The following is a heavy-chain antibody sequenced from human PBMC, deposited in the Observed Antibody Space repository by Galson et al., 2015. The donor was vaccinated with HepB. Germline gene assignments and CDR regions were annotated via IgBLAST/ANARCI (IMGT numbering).Heavy chain of an antibody. Sequence: SVKVSCKASGGTFSSYAISWVRQAPGQGLEWMGRIIPILGIANYAQKFQGRVTITADKSTSTAYMELSSLRSEDTAVYYCARKVPYSSGWDDWGQGTLVTVSS. CDR1: GGTFSSYA. J-gene: IGHJ4*02. V-gene: IGHV1-69*04. CDR2: IIPILGIA. CDR3: ARKVPYSSGWDD. D-gene: IGHD6-19*01.